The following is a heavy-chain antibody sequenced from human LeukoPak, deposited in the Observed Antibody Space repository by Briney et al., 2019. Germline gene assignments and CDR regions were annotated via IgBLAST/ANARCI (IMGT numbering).Heavy chain of an antibody. CDR3: AREGHSSSWYWFDP. Sequence: SETLSLTCAVYGGSFSGYYWSWIRQPPGKGLEWIGEINHSGSTNYNPSLKSRVTISVDTSKNQFSLKLSSVTAADTAVYYCAREGHSSSWYWFDPWGQGTLVTVSS. CDR1: GGSFSGYY. V-gene: IGHV4-34*01. D-gene: IGHD6-13*01. CDR2: INHSGST. J-gene: IGHJ5*02.